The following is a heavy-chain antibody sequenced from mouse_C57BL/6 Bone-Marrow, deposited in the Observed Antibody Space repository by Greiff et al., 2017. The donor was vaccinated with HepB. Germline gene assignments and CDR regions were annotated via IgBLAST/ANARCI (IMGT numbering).Heavy chain of an antibody. Sequence: QVQLKQPGAELVKPGASVKLSCKASGYTFTSYWMHWVKQRPGQGLEWIGMIHPNSGSTNYNEKFKSKATLTLDKSSSTAYMQLSSLTSEDSAVYYCARGFITTVVADYWGQGTTLTVSS. CDR3: ARGFITTVVADY. CDR1: GYTFTSYW. V-gene: IGHV1-64*01. J-gene: IGHJ2*01. D-gene: IGHD1-1*01. CDR2: IHPNSGST.